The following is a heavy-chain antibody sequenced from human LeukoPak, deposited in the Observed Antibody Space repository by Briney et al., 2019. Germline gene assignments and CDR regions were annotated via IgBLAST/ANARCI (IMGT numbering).Heavy chain of an antibody. V-gene: IGHV3-64*01. D-gene: IGHD3-10*01. CDR2: ISSNGGST. J-gene: IGHJ4*02. Sequence: GGSLRLSCAASGFTVSSNYMSWVRQAPGKGLEYVSAISSNGGSTYYANSVKGRFTISRDNSKNTLNLQMGSLRPEDMAVYYCARTGSGSYHIDYWGQGTLVTVSS. CDR3: ARTGSGSYHIDY. CDR1: GFTVSSNY.